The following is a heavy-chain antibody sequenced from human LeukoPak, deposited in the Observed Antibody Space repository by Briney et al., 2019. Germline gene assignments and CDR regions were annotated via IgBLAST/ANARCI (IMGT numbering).Heavy chain of an antibody. Sequence: SDTLSLTCAVSDYAISSNNWWGWVRQPPGKGLEWIGYIYYTGSTYYNPSLKSRLTISVDTSKNHFSLNLRSVTAADTAVYYCARRASNPVGAIDYWGQGTLVTVSS. V-gene: IGHV4-28*01. D-gene: IGHD1-26*01. CDR1: DYAISSNNW. J-gene: IGHJ4*02. CDR3: ARRASNPVGAIDY. CDR2: IYYTGST.